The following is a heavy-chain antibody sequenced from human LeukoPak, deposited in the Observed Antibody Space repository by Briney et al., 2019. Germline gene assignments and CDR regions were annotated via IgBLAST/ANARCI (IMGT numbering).Heavy chain of an antibody. V-gene: IGHV1-46*01. Sequence: ASVKVSCKASGYTFTSYYMHWVRQAPGQGLEWMGIINPSGGSTSYAQKFQGRVTMTRDTSTSTVYMELSSLRSEDTAVYYCARHRAAQTYYDFWSGYYLSAFDYWGQGTLVTVSS. CDR1: GYTFTSYY. J-gene: IGHJ4*02. CDR2: INPSGGST. D-gene: IGHD3-3*01. CDR3: ARHRAAQTYYDFWSGYYLSAFDY.